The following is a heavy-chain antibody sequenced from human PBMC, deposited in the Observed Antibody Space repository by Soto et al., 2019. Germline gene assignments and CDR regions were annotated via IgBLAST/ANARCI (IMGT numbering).Heavy chain of an antibody. D-gene: IGHD1-1*01. CDR1: GLKFSDAW. Sequence: EVHLVESGGGLVKPGGSLRLSCVVSGLKFSDAWVHWVRQVPGKGLEWVGRIKGRPNAAAHAAPVKGRLSISRADSENTVYLQMNGMKTEDTGMYYCSWQSRWNHDVFDVWGQGTMVTVSS. J-gene: IGHJ3*01. CDR2: IKGRPNAA. V-gene: IGHV3-15*07. CDR3: SWQSRWNHDVFDV.